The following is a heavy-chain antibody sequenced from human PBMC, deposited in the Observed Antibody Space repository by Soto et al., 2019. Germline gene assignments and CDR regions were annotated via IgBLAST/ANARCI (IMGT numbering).Heavy chain of an antibody. CDR3: ARAYSSSYYYYYGMDV. Sequence: WGSLRLSCAASGFTFSSYAMHWVRQAPGKGLEWVAVISYDGSNKYYADSVKGRFTISRDNSKNTLYLQMNSLRAEDTAVYYCARAYSSSYYYYYGMDVWGQGTTVTVSS. V-gene: IGHV3-30-3*01. CDR2: ISYDGSNK. J-gene: IGHJ6*02. CDR1: GFTFSSYA. D-gene: IGHD6-6*01.